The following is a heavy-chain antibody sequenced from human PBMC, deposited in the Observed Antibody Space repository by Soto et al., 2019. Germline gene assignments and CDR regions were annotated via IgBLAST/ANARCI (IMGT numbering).Heavy chain of an antibody. CDR3: ARSQGSSTSLEIYYYYCYGMDV. Sequence: QVQLVQSGAEVKKPGSSVKVSCKASGGTFSNYAISWVRQAPGQGLEWMGGIIPISGTANYAQKFQGRVTITAGESTSTAYMELSSLRSEDTAVYYCARSQGSSTSLEIYYYYCYGMDVWGQGTTVTVSS. CDR1: GGTFSNYA. D-gene: IGHD2-2*01. J-gene: IGHJ6*02. CDR2: IIPISGTA. V-gene: IGHV1-69*01.